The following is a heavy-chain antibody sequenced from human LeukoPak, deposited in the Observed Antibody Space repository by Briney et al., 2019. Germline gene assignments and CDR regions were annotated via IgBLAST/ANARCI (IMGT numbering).Heavy chain of an antibody. D-gene: IGHD3-22*01. V-gene: IGHV3-30*18. CDR2: ISYVVGKK. J-gene: IGHJ4*02. Sequence: GGSLRLSCVVSEFSFSRYGMSWIRQAPGKGLEWVAVISYVVGKKYYADSVKGRLTISRDNSKNTLYLQMNSLRAEDTAVYYCAKDDYYDTSGYRDWGQGTLVTVSS. CDR1: EFSFSRYG. CDR3: AKDDYYDTSGYRD.